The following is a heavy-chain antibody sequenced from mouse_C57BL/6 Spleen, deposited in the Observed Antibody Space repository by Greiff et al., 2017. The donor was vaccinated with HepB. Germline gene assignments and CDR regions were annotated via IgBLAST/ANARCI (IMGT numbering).Heavy chain of an antibody. J-gene: IGHJ3*01. Sequence: VQLQQSGAELVKPGASVKISCKASGYAFSSYWMNWVKQRPGKGLEWIGQIYPGDGDTNYNGKFKGKATLTADKSSSTAYMQLSSLTSEDSAVYFCARAYYYGSSGAYWGQGTLVTVSA. CDR2: IYPGDGDT. V-gene: IGHV1-80*01. D-gene: IGHD1-1*01. CDR1: GYAFSSYW. CDR3: ARAYYYGSSGAY.